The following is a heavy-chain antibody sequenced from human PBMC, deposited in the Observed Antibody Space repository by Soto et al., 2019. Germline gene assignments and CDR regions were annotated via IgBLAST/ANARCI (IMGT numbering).Heavy chain of an antibody. CDR3: INNGHYCMAV. CDR1: GGSISSGC. CDR2: IDASGTT. V-gene: IGHV4-4*02. Sequence: QAQLQESGPGLVKPAGTLSLTCAVSGGSISSGCWSWVRLLPGKGLEWIGQIDASGTTTYNPSLMGRVTITGDKSKNDFSLKMYSVTATDTATYYCINNGHYCMAVWGKGTTVTVSS. J-gene: IGHJ6*03. D-gene: IGHD2-8*01.